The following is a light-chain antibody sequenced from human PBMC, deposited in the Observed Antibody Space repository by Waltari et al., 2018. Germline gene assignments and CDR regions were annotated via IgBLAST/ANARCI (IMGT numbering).Light chain of an antibody. CDR3: QQYLSWYT. Sequence: EVVMTQSPATLSVSPGERATRSCRASHSVSSNLAWYQQKPGQTPRLLIYGASTRATGIPARFSGSGSGTEFTLTISNLQSEDFAVYYCQQYLSWYTFGQGTKLEIK. J-gene: IGKJ2*01. V-gene: IGKV3-15*01. CDR2: GAS. CDR1: HSVSSN.